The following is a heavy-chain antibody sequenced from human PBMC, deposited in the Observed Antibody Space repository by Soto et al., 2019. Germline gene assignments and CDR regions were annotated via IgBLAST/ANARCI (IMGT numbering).Heavy chain of an antibody. V-gene: IGHV3-30-3*01. Sequence: QVQLVESGGGVVQPGRSLRLSCAASGFTFSSYAMHWVRQAPGKGLEWVAVISYDGSNKYYADSVKGRFTISRDNSKNTLYLQMNSLRAEETAVYYCARRCKVYLFNDAFDIWGQGTMVTVSS. J-gene: IGHJ3*02. D-gene: IGHD2-8*01. CDR1: GFTFSSYA. CDR2: ISYDGSNK. CDR3: ARRCKVYLFNDAFDI.